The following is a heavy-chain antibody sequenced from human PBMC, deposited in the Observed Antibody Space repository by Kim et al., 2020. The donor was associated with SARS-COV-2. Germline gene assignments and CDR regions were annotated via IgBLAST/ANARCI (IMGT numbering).Heavy chain of an antibody. V-gene: IGHV4-39*01. CDR1: GGSISSSSYY. D-gene: IGHD6-13*01. Sequence: SDTLSLTCTVSGGSISSSSYYWGWIRQPPGKGLEWIGSIYYSGSTYYNPSLKSRVTISVDTSKNQFSLKLSSVTAADTAVYYCARYSSSWYGGGQGTLVTVSS. CDR2: IYYSGST. CDR3: ARYSSSWYG. J-gene: IGHJ4*02.